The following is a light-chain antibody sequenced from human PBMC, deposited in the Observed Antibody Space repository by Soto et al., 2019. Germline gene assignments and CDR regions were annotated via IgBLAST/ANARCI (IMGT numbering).Light chain of an antibody. V-gene: IGLV2-14*03. Sequence: QSALTQPASVSGSPGQSITISCTGTSSDVGGFNYVSWYQHHPGKAPKLMIYDVSNRPSGVSDRVFGSKSASTASLTISGLQAEDEADYYCSSHSSTNTPVVFGGGTKVTVL. CDR1: SSDVGGFNY. CDR2: DVS. J-gene: IGLJ2*01. CDR3: SSHSSTNTPVV.